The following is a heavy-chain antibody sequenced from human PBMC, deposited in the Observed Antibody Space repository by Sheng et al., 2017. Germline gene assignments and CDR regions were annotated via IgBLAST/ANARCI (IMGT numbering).Heavy chain of an antibody. J-gene: IGHJ3*02. CDR3: ATYLGVVIILDAFDI. CDR2: IYYSGST. Sequence: QLQLQESGPGLVKPSETLSLTCTVSGGSISSSSYYWGWIRQPPGKGLEWIGSIYYSGSTYYNPSLKSRVTISVDTSKNQFSLKLSSVTAADTAVYYCATYLGVVIILDAFDIWGLRDNGHRLF. D-gene: IGHD3-3*01. V-gene: IGHV4-39*07. CDR1: GGSISSSSYY.